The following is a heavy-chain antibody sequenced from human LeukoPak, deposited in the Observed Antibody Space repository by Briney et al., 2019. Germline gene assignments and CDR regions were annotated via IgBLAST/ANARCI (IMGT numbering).Heavy chain of an antibody. J-gene: IGHJ4*02. V-gene: IGHV3-7*01. D-gene: IGHD1-7*01. CDR1: GFTLSNHW. CDR2: IKEDGSQR. Sequence: GGSLRLSCAASGFTLSNHWMSWVRQAPGKGLEWVANIKEDGSQRYYLDSVKGRFTISRDNAKNSMYLQMNSLRAEDTAVYYCARWEIRGTAHQLDYWGQGTLVTVSS. CDR3: ARWEIRGTAHQLDY.